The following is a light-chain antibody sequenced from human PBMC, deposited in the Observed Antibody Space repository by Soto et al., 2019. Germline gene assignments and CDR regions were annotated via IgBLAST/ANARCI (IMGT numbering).Light chain of an antibody. Sequence: QSVLTQPPSVSGAPGQRVTISCTGSSSNIGAGYDVHWYQQLPGTAPKLLIYGNSNRPSGVPDRFAGSKTGTSASLDITGLQAEDEACYSGQSYGSSLGVSVFGGGTKLTVL. V-gene: IGLV1-40*01. CDR2: GNS. J-gene: IGLJ3*02. CDR1: SSNIGAGYD. CDR3: QSYGSSLGVSV.